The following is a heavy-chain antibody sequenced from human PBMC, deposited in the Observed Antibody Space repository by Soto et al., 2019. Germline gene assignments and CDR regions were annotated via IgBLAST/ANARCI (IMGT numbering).Heavy chain of an antibody. J-gene: IGHJ6*02. Sequence: GGSLRLSCAASGFTVSSNYMSWVRQAPGKGLEWVSVIYSGGSTYYADSVKGRFTISRDNSKNTLYLQMNSLRAEDTAVYYCARDRGVAPPNYYYYGMDGWGQGTTVTVSS. V-gene: IGHV3-53*01. D-gene: IGHD3-10*01. CDR1: GFTVSSNY. CDR3: ARDRGVAPPNYYYYGMDG. CDR2: IYSGGST.